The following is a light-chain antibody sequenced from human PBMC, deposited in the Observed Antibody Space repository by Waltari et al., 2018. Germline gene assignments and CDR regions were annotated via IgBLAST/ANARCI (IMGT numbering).Light chain of an antibody. CDR1: SSDVGVYDY. J-gene: IGLJ1*01. CDR3: SSYTSTSTLV. CDR2: DVS. V-gene: IGLV2-14*03. Sequence: QSALTQPASVSGSPGQSITISCTGTSSDVGVYDYVSCYQHHPGQAPQLLMFDVSYRPSGVSTRFSGSKSGNTASLTISGLQAEDEADYSCSSYTSTSTLVFGSGTKVTVL.